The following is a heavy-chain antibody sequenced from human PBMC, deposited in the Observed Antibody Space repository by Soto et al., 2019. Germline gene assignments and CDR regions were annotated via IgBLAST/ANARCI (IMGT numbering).Heavy chain of an antibody. CDR2: INAGNGNT. CDR3: ARGDSSRWYSLAY. J-gene: IGHJ4*02. CDR1: GYTFTSYA. V-gene: IGHV1-3*01. Sequence: QVQLVQSGAEVKKPGASVKVSCKASGYTFTSYAMHWVRQAPGQRLEWMGWINAGNGNTKYSQKFQGRVTITRDTSASTAYMELSSLRSEDTAVYYCARGDSSRWYSLAYWGQGTLVTVSS. D-gene: IGHD6-13*01.